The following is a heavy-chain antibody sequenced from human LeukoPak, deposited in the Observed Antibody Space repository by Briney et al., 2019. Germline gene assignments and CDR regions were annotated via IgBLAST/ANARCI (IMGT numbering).Heavy chain of an antibody. CDR2: IYYSGST. CDR3: AREGITMVRGVIPYYFDY. D-gene: IGHD3-10*01. V-gene: IGHV4-59*12. Sequence: NTSETLSLTCTVSGGSISSYYWSWIRQPPGKGLEWIGYIYYSGSTNYNPSLKSRVTISVDTSKNQFSLKLSSVTAADTAVYYCAREGITMVRGVIPYYFDYWGQGTLVTVSS. CDR1: GGSISSYY. J-gene: IGHJ4*02.